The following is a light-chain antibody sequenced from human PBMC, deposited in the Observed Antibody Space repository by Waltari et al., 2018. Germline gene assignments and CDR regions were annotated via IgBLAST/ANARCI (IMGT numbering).Light chain of an antibody. V-gene: IGLV2-11*01. CDR2: DVT. CDR1: RSAVGSYNF. J-gene: IGLJ3*02. Sequence: QSALTQPRSVSGSPGQSVTIPCTGTRSAVGSYNFVPWYQQHPGKAPKPMIYDVTQRPSGVPHRFSGSKSGNTASLTISGLQPEDEADYYCSSYAGSYTWVFGGGTKLTVV. CDR3: SSYAGSYTWV.